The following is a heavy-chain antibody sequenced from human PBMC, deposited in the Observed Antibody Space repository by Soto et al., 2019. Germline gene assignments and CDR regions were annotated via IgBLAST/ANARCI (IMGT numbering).Heavy chain of an antibody. CDR1: GVSISSGGYS. V-gene: IGHV4-30-2*01. J-gene: IGHJ4*02. CDR2: IYHSGST. CDR3: ASVTPIAAAGPRTFDY. Sequence: QLQLQESGSGLVKPSQTLSLTCAVSGVSISSGGYSWSWIRQPPGKGLQWIGYIYHSGSTYYNPSLQWRVTISVDRSQNQFPLKLRSVTAADTAVYYCASVTPIAAAGPRTFDYWGPGTLVTVAS. D-gene: IGHD6-13*01.